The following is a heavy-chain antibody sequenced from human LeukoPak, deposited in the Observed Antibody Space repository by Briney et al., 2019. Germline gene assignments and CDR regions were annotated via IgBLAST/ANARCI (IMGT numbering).Heavy chain of an antibody. CDR3: ARLGEDSSGYFGAPYYYYMDV. V-gene: IGHV4-39*07. D-gene: IGHD3-22*01. J-gene: IGHJ6*03. CDR1: GGSISSSSYY. Sequence: PSETLSLTCTVSGGSISSSSYYWGWIRQPPGKGLEWIGEINHSGSTNYNPSLKSRVTISVDTSKNQFSLKLSSVTAANTAVYYCARLGEDSSGYFGAPYYYYMDVWGKGTTVTISS. CDR2: INHSGST.